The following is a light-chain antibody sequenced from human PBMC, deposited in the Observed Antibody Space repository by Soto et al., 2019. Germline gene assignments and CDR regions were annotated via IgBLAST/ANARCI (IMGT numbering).Light chain of an antibody. J-gene: IGKJ4*01. CDR1: QSVSSNY. Sequence: EVVLTQSPGTLSLSAGERATLSCRASQSVSSNYLAWYQQKPGQSPRLLIYGASNRASGISDRFSGSGSGTDFTLTISRLEPEDFAVYYCQQYGSSLLVTFGGGTKVEIK. CDR2: GAS. CDR3: QQYGSSLLVT. V-gene: IGKV3-20*01.